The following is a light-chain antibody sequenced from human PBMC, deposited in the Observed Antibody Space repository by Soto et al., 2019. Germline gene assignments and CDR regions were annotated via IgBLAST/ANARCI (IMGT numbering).Light chain of an antibody. Sequence: QSVLTQPPSASGSPGQSVAISCTGTSSDVGGYDYVSWYQQHPGKAPKLMIYDVTKRPSGVPDRFSGSKSGNTASLTVSGLQAEYEADYYCSSYAGNHIVFGTGTKVTVL. CDR3: SSYAGNHIV. CDR1: SSDVGGYDY. V-gene: IGLV2-8*01. J-gene: IGLJ1*01. CDR2: DVT.